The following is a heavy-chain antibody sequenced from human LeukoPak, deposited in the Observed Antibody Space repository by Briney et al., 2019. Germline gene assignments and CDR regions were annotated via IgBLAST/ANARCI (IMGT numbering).Heavy chain of an antibody. D-gene: IGHD3-9*01. J-gene: IGHJ4*02. V-gene: IGHV4-59*01. CDR1: GASFSNYY. CDR2: IYYNGNT. CDR3: ARSILTGYYFDY. Sequence: SETLSLTCTVSGASFSNYYRSWIRQPPGKGLEWIGYIYYNGNTNSNPSLRSRVAISVDTSKNQSSLKLSSVTAADTAVYYCARSILTGYYFDYWGRGTVVTVSS.